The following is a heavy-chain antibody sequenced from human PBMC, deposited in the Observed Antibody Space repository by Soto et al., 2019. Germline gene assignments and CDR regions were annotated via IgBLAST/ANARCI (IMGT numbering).Heavy chain of an antibody. CDR2: IYHSGST. CDR3: ARGLAARLANWFDP. Sequence: PTETLSLTCAVYGGFLSESYWTWIRQPPGKGLEWIGYIYHSGSTYYNPSLKSRVTISVDRSKNQFSLKLSSVTAADTAVYYCARGLAARLANWFDPCGQGTPVTLAS. V-gene: IGHV4-34*01. CDR1: GGFLSESY. D-gene: IGHD6-6*01. J-gene: IGHJ5*02.